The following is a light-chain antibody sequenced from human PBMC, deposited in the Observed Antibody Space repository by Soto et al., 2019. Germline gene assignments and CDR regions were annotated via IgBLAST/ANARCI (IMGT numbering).Light chain of an antibody. V-gene: IGKV3-11*01. CDR1: QNVGNN. CDR3: QQRSRWPRGT. CDR2: AAS. J-gene: IGKJ2*02. Sequence: VWTQSPAPLSLSPGESATLSCRASQNVGNNLAWYQQKSGQAPRLLIYAASDRATGVPARFSGRMSGTDFTLTISSLEPEDFATYFCQQRSRWPRGTFGRGTKLE.